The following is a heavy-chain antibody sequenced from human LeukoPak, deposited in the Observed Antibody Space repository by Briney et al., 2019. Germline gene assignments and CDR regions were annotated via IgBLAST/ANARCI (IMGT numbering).Heavy chain of an antibody. CDR3: ARGRVTMIVVVNSYYYSMDV. D-gene: IGHD3-22*01. Sequence: PSETLSLTCAVYGGSFSGYYWSWIRQPPGKGLGWIGEINHSGSTNYNPSLMSRVTISVDTSKNQFSLKLSSVTAADTALYYCARGRVTMIVVVNSYYYSMDVWGKGTTVTVSS. J-gene: IGHJ6*03. CDR1: GGSFSGYY. CDR2: INHSGST. V-gene: IGHV4-34*01.